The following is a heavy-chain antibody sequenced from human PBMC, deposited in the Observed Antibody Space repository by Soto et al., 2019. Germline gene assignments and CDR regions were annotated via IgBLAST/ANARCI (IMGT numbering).Heavy chain of an antibody. CDR3: ANPYKRTPSDY. CDR1: GFTFSSYA. Sequence: GGSLRLSCAASGFTFSSYAMSWVRQAPGKGLEWVSAISGSGGSTYYADSVKGRFTISRDNSKSTLCLQMNSLRAEDTAVYYCANPYKRTPSDYWGQGTLVTVSS. D-gene: IGHD1-1*01. V-gene: IGHV3-23*01. CDR2: ISGSGGST. J-gene: IGHJ4*02.